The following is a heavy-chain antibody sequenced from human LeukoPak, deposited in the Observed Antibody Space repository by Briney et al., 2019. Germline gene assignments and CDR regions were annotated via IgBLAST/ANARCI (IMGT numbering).Heavy chain of an antibody. CDR1: GGSFSGYY. CDR3: VRGEDY. V-gene: IGHV4-34*01. J-gene: IGHJ4*02. CDR2: INHSGST. Sequence: SETLSLTCAVYGGSFSGYYWSWIRQPPGKGLEWIGEINHSGSTNYNPSLKSRVTISVDTSKNQFSLKLSSVTAAGTAVYYCVRGEDYWGQGTLVTVSS.